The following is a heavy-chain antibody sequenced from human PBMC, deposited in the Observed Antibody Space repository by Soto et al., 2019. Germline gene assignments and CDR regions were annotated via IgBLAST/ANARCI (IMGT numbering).Heavy chain of an antibody. Sequence: SETLSLTCTVSGGSISSSSYYWGWIRQPPGKGLEWIGSIYYSGSTYYNPSLKSRVTISVDTSKNQFSLKLSSVTAADTAVYYCARTNRDYSNFGGGLDYWGQGTLVTVSS. J-gene: IGHJ4*02. V-gene: IGHV4-39*01. CDR1: GGSISSSSYY. CDR2: IYYSGST. CDR3: ARTNRDYSNFGGGLDY. D-gene: IGHD4-4*01.